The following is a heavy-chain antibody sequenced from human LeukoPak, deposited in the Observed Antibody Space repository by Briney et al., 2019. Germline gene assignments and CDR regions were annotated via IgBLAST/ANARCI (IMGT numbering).Heavy chain of an antibody. CDR2: ISSSSSTI. J-gene: IGHJ4*02. CDR1: GFIFTSYS. D-gene: IGHD3-22*01. Sequence: GGPLRLSCAASGFIFTSYSMNWVRQAPGKGLEWISYISSSSSTIYYADSVRGRFTISRDNAKNSLYLQMNSLRAEDTAVYYCARGFHRYNYDSGAYSVYWGQGTLVTVSS. V-gene: IGHV3-48*01. CDR3: ARGFHRYNYDSGAYSVY.